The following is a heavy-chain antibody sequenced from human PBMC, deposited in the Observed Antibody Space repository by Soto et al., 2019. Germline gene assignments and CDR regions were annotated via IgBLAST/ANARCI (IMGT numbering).Heavy chain of an antibody. D-gene: IGHD3-9*01. CDR3: ARENYDILTGYSIWFDP. Sequence: QVQLQESGPGLVKPSQTLSLTCTVSGGSISSGGYYWSWIRQHPGKGLEWIGYIYYSGSTYYNPSLEGRVTISVDTSKNQFSLKLSSVTAADTAVYYCARENYDILTGYSIWFDPWGQGTLVTVSS. J-gene: IGHJ5*02. V-gene: IGHV4-31*03. CDR2: IYYSGST. CDR1: GGSISSGGYY.